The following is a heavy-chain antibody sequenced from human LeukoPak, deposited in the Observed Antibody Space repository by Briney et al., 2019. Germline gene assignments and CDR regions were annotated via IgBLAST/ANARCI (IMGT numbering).Heavy chain of an antibody. CDR3: ARAFMVEPTNDAFDI. V-gene: IGHV4-59*01. CDR2: IYYSGST. D-gene: IGHD4/OR15-4a*01. J-gene: IGHJ3*02. CDR1: GGSISSYY. Sequence: PSETLSLTCTVSGGSISSYYWSWIRQPPGKGLEWIGYIYYSGSTNYNPSLKSRVTISVDTSKNQFSLKLSPATAADTAVYYCARAFMVEPTNDAFDIWGQGTMVTVSS.